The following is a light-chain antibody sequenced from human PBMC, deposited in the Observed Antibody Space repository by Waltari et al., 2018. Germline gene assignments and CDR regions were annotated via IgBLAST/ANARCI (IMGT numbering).Light chain of an antibody. Sequence: QSVLTQPPSVSEAPRQRVTISCSGRSSNIGHNDVHWYQQLPGKAPKLLIYYDDLLPSGVSDRFSGSKSGTSASLAISGLQSEDEADYYCAAWDDSLSGVVFGGGTKLTVL. CDR2: YDD. CDR3: AAWDDSLSGVV. V-gene: IGLV1-36*01. J-gene: IGLJ2*01. CDR1: SSNIGHND.